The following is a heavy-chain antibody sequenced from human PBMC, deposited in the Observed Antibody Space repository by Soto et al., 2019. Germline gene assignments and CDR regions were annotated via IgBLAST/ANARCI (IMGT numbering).Heavy chain of an antibody. J-gene: IGHJ6*02. V-gene: IGHV4-39*01. CDR2: IYYSGTT. D-gene: IGHD2-2*01. CDR1: SASISSSSYT. Sequence: SETLSLTCTVSSASISSSSYTWGWIRQPPGKGLEWIGSIYYSGTTYYNLSLNSRVTVSVDTSKNQFSLKVTSVTAADTAVYYCARLHGYCISSSCHGHYAMDVWGQGTTVT. CDR3: ARLHGYCISSSCHGHYAMDV.